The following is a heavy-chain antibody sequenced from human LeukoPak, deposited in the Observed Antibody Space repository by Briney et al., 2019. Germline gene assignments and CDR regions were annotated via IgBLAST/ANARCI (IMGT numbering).Heavy chain of an antibody. J-gene: IGHJ5*02. CDR3: AKERSGSYGELNWFDP. V-gene: IGHV3-9*01. CDR1: GFTLDDYA. Sequence: GRSLRLSCAASGFTLDDYAMHWVRQAPGKGLEWVSGISWNSGSIGYADSVKGRFTISRDNAKNSLYLQMNSLRAEDTALYYCAKERSGSYGELNWFDPWGQGTLVTVSS. CDR2: ISWNSGSI. D-gene: IGHD1-26*01.